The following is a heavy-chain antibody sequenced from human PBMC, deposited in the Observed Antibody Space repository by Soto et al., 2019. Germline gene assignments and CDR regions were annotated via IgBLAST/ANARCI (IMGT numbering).Heavy chain of an antibody. Sequence: QVQLVESGGGVVQPGRSLRLSCEASGFTFGSYGMHWVRQAPGKGLEWVAVVWYDGSQKYYADSLEGRFTISRDNSKNTVSLQMNSLKTEDTAVYYCAREAGRERFLEWLPAVERAKDGNKYFFDYWGQGTLVIVSS. D-gene: IGHD3-3*01. CDR2: VWYDGSQK. CDR3: AREAGRERFLEWLPAVERAKDGNKYFFDY. CDR1: GFTFGSYG. V-gene: IGHV3-33*01. J-gene: IGHJ4*02.